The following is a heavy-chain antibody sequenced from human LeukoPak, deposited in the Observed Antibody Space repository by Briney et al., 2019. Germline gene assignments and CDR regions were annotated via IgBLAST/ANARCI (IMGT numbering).Heavy chain of an antibody. CDR1: GGSINSGGYY. Sequence: SETLSLTCTVSGGSINSGGYYWSWIRQHPGKGLEWIGYVYYSGSTYYNPSLKSRLTISVDTSKNQVSLKLSSVTAADTAVYYCAREYNYGIDYWGQGTLVTVSS. D-gene: IGHD5-18*01. CDR2: VYYSGST. J-gene: IGHJ4*02. V-gene: IGHV4-31*03. CDR3: AREYNYGIDY.